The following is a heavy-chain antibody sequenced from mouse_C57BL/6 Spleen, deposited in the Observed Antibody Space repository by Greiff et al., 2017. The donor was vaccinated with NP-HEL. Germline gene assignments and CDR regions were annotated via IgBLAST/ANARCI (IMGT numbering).Heavy chain of an antibody. D-gene: IGHD1-1*01. CDR3: ASPITTVVARGYAMDY. V-gene: IGHV1-53*01. J-gene: IGHJ4*01. Sequence: VQLQQPGTELVKPGASVKLSCKASGYTFTSYWMHWVKQRPGPGLEWIGNINPSNGGTNYNEKFKSKATLTVDKSSSTAYMQLSSLTSEDSAVYYCASPITTVVARGYAMDYWGQGTSVTVSS. CDR1: GYTFTSYW. CDR2: INPSNGGT.